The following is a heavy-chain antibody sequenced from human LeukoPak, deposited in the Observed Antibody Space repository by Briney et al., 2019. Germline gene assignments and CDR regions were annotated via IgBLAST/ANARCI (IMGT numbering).Heavy chain of an antibody. CDR2: INPNSGGT. Sequence: ASVKVSCKASGYTFTGYYMHWVRQAPGQGLEWMGWINPNSGGTNYAQKFQGWVTMTRDTSISTAHMELSRLRSDDTAVYYCARSRMVRGVIYASLNWFDPWGQGTLVTVSS. J-gene: IGHJ5*02. CDR1: GYTFTGYY. D-gene: IGHD3-10*01. CDR3: ARSRMVRGVIYASLNWFDP. V-gene: IGHV1-2*04.